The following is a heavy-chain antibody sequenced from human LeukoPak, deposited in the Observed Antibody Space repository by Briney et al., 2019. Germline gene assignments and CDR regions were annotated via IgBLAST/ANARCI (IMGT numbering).Heavy chain of an antibody. CDR1: GYTFTSYY. V-gene: IGHV1-46*01. CDR2: INPSGGST. J-gene: IGHJ4*02. D-gene: IGHD5-18*01. CDR3: ARDLEGSSFTWIQSSTLHAFDY. Sequence: ASVKVSCKASGYTFTSYYMHWVRQAPGQGLEWMGIINPSGGSTSYAQKFQGRVTMTRDTSTSTVYMELSSLRSEDTAVYYCARDLEGSSFTWIQSSTLHAFDYWGQGTLVTVSS.